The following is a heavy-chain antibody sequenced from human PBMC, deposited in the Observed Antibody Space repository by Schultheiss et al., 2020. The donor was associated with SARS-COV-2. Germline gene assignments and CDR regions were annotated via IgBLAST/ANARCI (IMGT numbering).Heavy chain of an antibody. CDR3: ARPARVGPVAGTHHLYY. CDR2: IWYDGSNK. Sequence: GGSLRLSCAASGFTFSSYGMHWVRQAPGKGLEWVAVIWYDGSNKYYADSVKGRFTISRDNSKNTRYLQMNSLRAEDTAVYYCARPARVGPVAGTHHLYYWGQGTVVTVSS. V-gene: IGHV3-33*01. J-gene: IGHJ4*02. CDR1: GFTFSSYG. D-gene: IGHD6-19*01.